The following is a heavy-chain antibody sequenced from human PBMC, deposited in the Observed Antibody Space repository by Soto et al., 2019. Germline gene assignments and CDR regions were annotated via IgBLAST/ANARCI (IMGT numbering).Heavy chain of an antibody. CDR3: AHRPIVGAAI. CDR1: GGSIRNSNC. CDR2: IYHSGST. J-gene: IGHJ4*02. D-gene: IGHD1-26*01. V-gene: IGHV4-4*02. Sequence: QVQLQESGPGLVKPSGTLSLTCGVFGGSIRNSNCWTWVRQPPGKGLEWIGEIYHSGSTNYNSSLMSRVTISLDKVNNQFSLKLTSVTAADTAVYYCAHRPIVGAAIWGQGTLVTVSS.